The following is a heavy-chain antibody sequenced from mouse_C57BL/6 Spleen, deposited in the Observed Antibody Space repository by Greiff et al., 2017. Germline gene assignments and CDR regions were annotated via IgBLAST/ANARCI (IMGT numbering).Heavy chain of an antibody. D-gene: IGHD5-2*01. CDR3: ARDEYGVMDY. V-gene: IGHV5-17*01. J-gene: IGHJ4*01. CDR1: GFTFSDYG. CDR2: ISSGSSTI. Sequence: EVMLVESGGGLVKPGGSLKLSCAASGFTFSDYGMHWVRQAPEKGLECVAYISSGSSTIYYADPVKGRFTISRDNAKNTLFLQMTSLRAEYTAMYYFARDEYGVMDYWGQGTSVTVSA.